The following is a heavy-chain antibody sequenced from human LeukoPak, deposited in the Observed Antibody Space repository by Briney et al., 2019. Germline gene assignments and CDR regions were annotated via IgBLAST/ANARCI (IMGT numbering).Heavy chain of an antibody. D-gene: IGHD5-18*01. Sequence: QPGGSLRLSCAASGFTFSSYGMHWVRQAPGKGLEWVAVISYDGSNKYYADSVKGRFTISRDNSKNTLYLQMNSLRAEDTALYYCANGPSGSAISFDYWGQGTLVTVSS. V-gene: IGHV3-30*18. CDR1: GFTFSSYG. J-gene: IGHJ4*02. CDR2: ISYDGSNK. CDR3: ANGPSGSAISFDY.